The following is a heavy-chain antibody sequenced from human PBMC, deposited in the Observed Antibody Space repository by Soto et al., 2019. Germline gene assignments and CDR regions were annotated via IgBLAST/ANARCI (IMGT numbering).Heavy chain of an antibody. CDR2: ISYDGSNK. CDR3: AKDHYYYGSGSYSGPLDY. CDR1: GFTFSSYG. D-gene: IGHD3-10*01. Sequence: PGGSLRLSCAASGFTFSSYGMHWVRQAPGKGLEWVAVISYDGSNKYYADSVKGRFTISRDNSKNTLYLQMNSLRAEDTAVYYCAKDHYYYGSGSYSGPLDYLGQGALVTVSS. V-gene: IGHV3-30*18. J-gene: IGHJ4*02.